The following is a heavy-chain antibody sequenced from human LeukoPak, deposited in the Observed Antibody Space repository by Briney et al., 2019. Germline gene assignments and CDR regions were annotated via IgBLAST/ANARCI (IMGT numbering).Heavy chain of an antibody. J-gene: IGHJ4*02. CDR1: GFTFSSYA. CDR2: ISGSGGST. D-gene: IGHD2-21*02. V-gene: IGHV3-23*01. CDR3: AKAYVPGGDSYEFDY. Sequence: GGSLRLSCAASGFTFSSYAMSWVRQAPGKGLEWVSAISGSGGSTYYADSVKGRFTISRDNSKNTLYLQMNSLRAEDTAVYYCAKAYVPGGDSYEFDYWGQGTLVTVSS.